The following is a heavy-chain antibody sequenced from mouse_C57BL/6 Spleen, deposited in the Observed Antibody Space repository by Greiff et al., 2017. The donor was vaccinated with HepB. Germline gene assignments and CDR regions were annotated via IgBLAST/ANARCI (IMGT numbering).Heavy chain of an antibody. J-gene: IGHJ2*01. CDR2: ISDGGSYT. Sequence: EVKLVESGGGLVKPGGSLKLSCAASGFTFSSYAMSWVRQTPEKRLEWVATISDGGSYTYYPDNVKGRFTISRDNAKNNRYLQMSHLKSEDTAVYYGARDREFCGSGWSWNCWGQGTTLTVSS. CDR3: ARDREFCGSGWSWNC. V-gene: IGHV5-4*01. D-gene: IGHD1-1*01. CDR1: GFTFSSYA.